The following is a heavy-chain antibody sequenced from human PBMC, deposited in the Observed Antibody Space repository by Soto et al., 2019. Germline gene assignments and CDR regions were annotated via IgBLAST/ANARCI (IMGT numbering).Heavy chain of an antibody. D-gene: IGHD2-15*01. CDR3: ARGSLPTNIVVVVAATGVQNWYDP. Sequence: SETLSLTCAVYGGSFSGYYWSWIRQPPGKGLEWIGEINHSGSTNYNPSLKSRVTISVDTSKNQFSLKLSSVTAADTAVYYCARGSLPTNIVVVVAATGVQNWYDPWGQGTLVTVSS. CDR1: GGSFSGYY. CDR2: INHSGST. V-gene: IGHV4-34*01. J-gene: IGHJ5*02.